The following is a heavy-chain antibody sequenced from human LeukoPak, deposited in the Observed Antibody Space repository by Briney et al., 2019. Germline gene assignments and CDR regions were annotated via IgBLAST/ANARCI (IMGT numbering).Heavy chain of an antibody. D-gene: IGHD2-15*01. CDR1: GFTFSSYS. Sequence: GGSLRLSCAASGFTFSSYSMNWVRQAPGKGLEWVSYISSSSSTIYYADSVKGGFTISRDYAKNSLYLQMNRLSVEDKAVYHCAVHVVVGAISTGGGAQGSLVTVP. CDR3: AVHVVVGAISTGG. V-gene: IGHV3-48*01. CDR2: ISSSSSTI. J-gene: IGHJ1*01.